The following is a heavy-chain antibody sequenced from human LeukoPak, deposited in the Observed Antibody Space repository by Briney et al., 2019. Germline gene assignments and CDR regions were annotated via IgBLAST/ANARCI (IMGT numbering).Heavy chain of an antibody. V-gene: IGHV3-30-3*01. CDR3: ARDRDYNFYYGMDV. CDR2: ISYDGSNK. Sequence: GGSLRLPCAASGFTFSSYAMHWVRQAPGKGLEWVAVISYDGSNKYYADSVKGRFTISRDSSKNTLYLQMNSLRAEDTAVYYCARDRDYNFYYGMDVWGQGTTVTVSS. CDR1: GFTFSSYA. J-gene: IGHJ6*02.